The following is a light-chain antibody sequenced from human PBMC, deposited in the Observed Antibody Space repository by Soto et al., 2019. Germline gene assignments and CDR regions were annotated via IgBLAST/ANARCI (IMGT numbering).Light chain of an antibody. CDR2: EVS. V-gene: IGLV2-8*02. CDR3: SSYAGSNNYV. J-gene: IGLJ1*01. Sequence: QSALTQPPSASRTPGQSVTISCTRTSSDVGGYNSVSWYQHHPGKAPKLMIYEVSKRPSGVPDRFSGSKSANTASLTVSWLQAEDEADYYCSSYAGSNNYVFGTGTKLTVL. CDR1: SSDVGGYNS.